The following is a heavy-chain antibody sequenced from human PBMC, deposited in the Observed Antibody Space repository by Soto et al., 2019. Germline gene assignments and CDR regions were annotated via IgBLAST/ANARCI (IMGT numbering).Heavy chain of an antibody. J-gene: IGHJ6*02. CDR1: GGSISSYY. V-gene: IGHV4-59*01. Sequence: SETLSLTCTVSGGSISSYYWSWIRQPRGKGLEWIGYIYYSGSTNYNPSLKSRVTISVDTSKNQFSLKLSSVTAADTAVYYCAREPGTRGMDVWGQGTTVTVSS. D-gene: IGHD6-13*01. CDR3: AREPGTRGMDV. CDR2: IYYSGST.